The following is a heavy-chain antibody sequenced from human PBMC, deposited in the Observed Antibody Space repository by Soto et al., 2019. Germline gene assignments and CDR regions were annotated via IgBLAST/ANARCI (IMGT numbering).Heavy chain of an antibody. D-gene: IGHD3-10*01. CDR1: GFAFSAYG. CDR3: ATEMGASRGPFDN. V-gene: IGHV3-23*01. CDR2: ISGTGGST. Sequence: GGSLRLSCAASGFAFSAYGMNWVRQAPGKGLEWVSVISGTGGSTKYADSVKGRFTISRDNSENTVYLQMNSPRVEDTAVYYCATEMGASRGPFDNWGQGTLVTVSS. J-gene: IGHJ4*02.